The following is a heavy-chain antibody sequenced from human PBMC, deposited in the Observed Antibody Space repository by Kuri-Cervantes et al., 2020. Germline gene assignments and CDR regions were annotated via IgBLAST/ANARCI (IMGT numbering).Heavy chain of an antibody. Sequence: ASVKDSCKASGYTFTSYDINWVRQATGQGLEWMGWMNPNSGNTGYAQKLQGRVTITRDTSASTAYMELSSLRSEDTAVYYCARVLSVGELPLGGGWFDPWGQGTLVTVSS. J-gene: IGHJ5*02. CDR2: MNPNSGNT. V-gene: IGHV1-8*01. D-gene: IGHD1-26*01. CDR1: GYTFTSYD. CDR3: ARVLSVGELPLGGGWFDP.